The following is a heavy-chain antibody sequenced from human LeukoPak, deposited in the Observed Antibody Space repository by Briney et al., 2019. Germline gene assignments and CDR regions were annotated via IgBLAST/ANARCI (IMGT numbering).Heavy chain of an antibody. CDR1: GYTFTSYG. CDR3: ARDAIAVAAPRWESSDYYYYYMDV. D-gene: IGHD6-19*01. CDR2: ISAYNGNT. J-gene: IGHJ6*03. V-gene: IGHV1-18*01. Sequence: GASVKVSCKASGYTFTSYGISWVRQAPGQGLEWMGWISAYNGNTNYAQKLQGRVTMTTDTSTSTAYMELRSLRSDDTAVYYCARDAIAVAAPRWESSDYYYYYMDVWGKGTTVTVSS.